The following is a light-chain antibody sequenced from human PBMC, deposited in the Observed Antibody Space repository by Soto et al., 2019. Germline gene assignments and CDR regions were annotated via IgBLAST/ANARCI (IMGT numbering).Light chain of an antibody. CDR2: AAS. V-gene: IGKV1-12*01. Sequence: DIQMTQSPSSVSASVGDSATITCRASQGINNWLAWYQQKPGTAPRLLIYAASTLHSGVPSRFRGSGSGTDFTLTISSLQPEDFANYYCQQTNSFPHAFGQGTKLEIK. CDR1: QGINNW. J-gene: IGKJ2*01. CDR3: QQTNSFPHA.